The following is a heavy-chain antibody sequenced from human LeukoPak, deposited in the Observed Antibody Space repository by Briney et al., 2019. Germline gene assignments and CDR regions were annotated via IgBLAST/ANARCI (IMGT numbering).Heavy chain of an antibody. V-gene: IGHV1-2*02. Sequence: GASVKVSCEASGYTFTGYYMHWVRQAPGQGLEWMGWINPNSGGTNYAQKFQGRVTVTRDTSISTAYMELSRLRSDDTAVYYCARSGSSGARAHFQHWGQGTLVTVSS. CDR2: INPNSGGT. CDR3: ARSGSSGARAHFQH. J-gene: IGHJ1*01. D-gene: IGHD6-19*01. CDR1: GYTFTGYY.